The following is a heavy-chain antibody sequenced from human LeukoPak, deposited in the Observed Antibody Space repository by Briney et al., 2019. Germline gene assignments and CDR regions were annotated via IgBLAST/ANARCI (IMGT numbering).Heavy chain of an antibody. Sequence: PGGSLRLSCAASGFTVSSNYMSWVRQAPGKGLEWVSVIYSGGSTYYADSVKGRFTISRDNSKNTLYLQMNSLRAEDMAVYYCARGNGDYYFDYWGQGTLVTVSS. D-gene: IGHD4-17*01. J-gene: IGHJ4*02. CDR2: IYSGGST. V-gene: IGHV3-66*01. CDR3: ARGNGDYYFDY. CDR1: GFTVSSNY.